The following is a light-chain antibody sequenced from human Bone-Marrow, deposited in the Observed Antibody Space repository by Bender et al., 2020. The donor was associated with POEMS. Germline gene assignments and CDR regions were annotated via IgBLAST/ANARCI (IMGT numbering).Light chain of an antibody. J-gene: IGLJ3*02. CDR3: IAWDDSLNGWV. Sequence: QSVLTQPPSTSGTPGQRVTISCSGGGSNIGTNTVNWYQQLPGTAPKLLIHSNNQRPSGVPDRFSGSKSGTSASLAISGLQSEDEADYYCIAWDDSLNGWVFGGGTKLTVL. V-gene: IGLV1-44*01. CDR2: SNN. CDR1: GSNIGTNT.